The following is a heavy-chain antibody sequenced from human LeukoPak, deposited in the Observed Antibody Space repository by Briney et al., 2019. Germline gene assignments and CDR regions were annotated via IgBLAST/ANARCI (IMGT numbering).Heavy chain of an antibody. Sequence: PGGSLRLSCAASGFTFSSYSMNWVRQAPGKGLEWVSSISSSSSYIYYADSVKGRFTISRDNAKNSLYLQMNSLRAEDTAVYYCARHRFNYYYGSGTMDYWGQGTLVTVSS. V-gene: IGHV3-21*01. CDR2: ISSSSSYI. J-gene: IGHJ4*02. CDR3: ARHRFNYYYGSGTMDY. D-gene: IGHD3-10*01. CDR1: GFTFSSYS.